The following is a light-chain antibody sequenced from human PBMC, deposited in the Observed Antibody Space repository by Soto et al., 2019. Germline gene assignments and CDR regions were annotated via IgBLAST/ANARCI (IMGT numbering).Light chain of an antibody. CDR3: SAYGGSNNYVL. J-gene: IGLJ2*01. V-gene: IGLV2-8*02. CDR1: SSDVGAYNY. CDR2: EVN. Sequence: QSALTQPPSASRSPGQSVTISCTGTSSDVGAYNYVSWYQRHPGKAPKLIIYEVNKRPSGVPDRFSGSKSGNTASLTVSGLQAEDDADYYCSAYGGSNNYVLFGGGTKLTVL.